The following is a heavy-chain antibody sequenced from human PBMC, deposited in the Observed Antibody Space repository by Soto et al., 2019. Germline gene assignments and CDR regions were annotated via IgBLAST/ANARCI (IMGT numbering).Heavy chain of an antibody. CDR1: GGSISSGGYY. D-gene: IGHD3-10*01. V-gene: IGHV4-31*03. Sequence: SETLSLTCTVSGGSISSGGYYWSWIRQHPGKGLEWIGYIYYSGSTYYNPSLKSRVTISVDTSKNQFSLKLSSVTAADTAVYYCAREDGSGSYWGSDYWGQGTLVTVSS. J-gene: IGHJ4*02. CDR2: IYYSGST. CDR3: AREDGSGSYWGSDY.